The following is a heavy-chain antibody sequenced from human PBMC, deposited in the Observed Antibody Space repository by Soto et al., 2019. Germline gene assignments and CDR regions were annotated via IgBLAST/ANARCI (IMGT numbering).Heavy chain of an antibody. CDR1: GYSLNELC. J-gene: IGHJ1*01. CDR2: FDPEEGKM. V-gene: IGHV1-24*01. Sequence: ASVKVSCKVSGYSLNELCMHWVRQPPGKGLEWIGGFDPEEGKMIYAQNFQGRVAMTEDTSTDTAYMELNSLTSEDTAIYYCATDLGVALAPLCILYFQQWGQGTVVTVSS. D-gene: IGHD2-21*01. CDR3: ATDLGVALAPLCILYFQQ.